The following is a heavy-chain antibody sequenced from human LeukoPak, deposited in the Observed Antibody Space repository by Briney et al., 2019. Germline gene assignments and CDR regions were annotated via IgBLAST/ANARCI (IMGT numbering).Heavy chain of an antibody. CDR3: ARDVYSSGWPSFFDY. CDR2: ISSSSYI. V-gene: IGHV3-21*01. J-gene: IGHJ4*02. CDR1: GFTFSSYS. Sequence: GGSLRLSCAASGFTFSSYSMNWVRQAPGKGLEWVSSISSSSYIYYADSVKGRFTISRDNAKNSLYLQMNSLRAEDTAVYYCARDVYSSGWPSFFDYWGQGTLVTVSS. D-gene: IGHD6-19*01.